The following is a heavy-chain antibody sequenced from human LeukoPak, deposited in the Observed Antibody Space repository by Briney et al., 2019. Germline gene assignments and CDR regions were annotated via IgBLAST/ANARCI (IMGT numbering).Heavy chain of an antibody. J-gene: IGHJ4*02. Sequence: PSETLSLTCTVSGASISSGDYYWSWIRQHPGKGLEWIGYMYYSGSTYYNPSLKSRVTISGDTSNNHFSLKLRSVTAADTAMYYCARKGSGSYDILTGYQRLYYFDYWGQGTLVTVSS. CDR2: MYYSGST. CDR3: ARKGSGSYDILTGYQRLYYFDY. CDR1: GASISSGDYY. V-gene: IGHV4-31*03. D-gene: IGHD3-9*01.